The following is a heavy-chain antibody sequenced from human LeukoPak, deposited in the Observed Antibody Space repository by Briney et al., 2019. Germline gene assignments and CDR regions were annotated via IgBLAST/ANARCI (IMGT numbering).Heavy chain of an antibody. CDR1: GCTFISYA. D-gene: IGHD3-22*01. CDR2: IIPIFGTA. Sequence: ASVKVSCKASGCTFISYAISWVRQAPGQGLEWMGGIIPIFGTANYAQKFQGRVTITADESTSTAYMELSSLRSEDTAVYYCARNYDSFPFDYWGQGTLVTVSS. V-gene: IGHV1-69*13. CDR3: ARNYDSFPFDY. J-gene: IGHJ4*02.